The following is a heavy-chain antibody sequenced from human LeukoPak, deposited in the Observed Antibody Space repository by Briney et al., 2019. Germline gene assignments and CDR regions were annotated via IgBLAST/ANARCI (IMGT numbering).Heavy chain of an antibody. V-gene: IGHV3-48*03. J-gene: IGHJ4*02. Sequence: PGGSLRPSCGASGFTFSSYEMNWVRQAPGRGLEWVSYISGSGATIYYADSVKGRFTISRDNAKNSLYLLMNSLRAEDTAVYYCARDVVGYGYSDYWGQGTLVTVSS. CDR1: GFTFSSYE. CDR3: ARDVVGYGYSDY. D-gene: IGHD5-18*01. CDR2: ISGSGATI.